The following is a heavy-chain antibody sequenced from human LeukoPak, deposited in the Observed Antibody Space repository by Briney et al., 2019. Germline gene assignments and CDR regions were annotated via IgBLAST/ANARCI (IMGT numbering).Heavy chain of an antibody. J-gene: IGHJ5*02. Sequence: ASVKVSCKASGYTFTGYYMHWVRQAPGQGLEWMGWINPNSGGTNYAQKFQGRVTMTRDTSISTAYMELSRLRSDDTAVYYCARRHCSGGSCYIGELGFDPWGQGTLVTVSS. CDR1: GYTFTGYY. V-gene: IGHV1-2*02. D-gene: IGHD2-15*01. CDR3: ARRHCSGGSCYIGELGFDP. CDR2: INPNSGGT.